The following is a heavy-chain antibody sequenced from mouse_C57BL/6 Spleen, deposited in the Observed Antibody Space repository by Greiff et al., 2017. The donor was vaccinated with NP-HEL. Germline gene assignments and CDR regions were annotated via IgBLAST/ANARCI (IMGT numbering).Heavy chain of an antibody. CDR2: ISDGGSYT. J-gene: IGHJ2*01. CDR1: GFPFSSYA. V-gene: IGHV5-4*01. D-gene: IGHD4-1*02. Sequence: EVKLVESGGGLVKPGGSLKLSCAASGFPFSSYAMSWVRQTPEKRLAWVATISDGGSYTYYPDNVKGRFTISRDNAKNNLYLQMSHLKSEDTAMYYCARDTNWDMGDYCDYWGQGTTLTVSS. CDR3: ARDTNWDMGDYCDY.